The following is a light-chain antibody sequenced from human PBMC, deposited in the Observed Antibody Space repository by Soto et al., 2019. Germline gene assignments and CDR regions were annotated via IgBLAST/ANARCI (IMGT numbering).Light chain of an antibody. CDR2: DVS. J-gene: IGKJ1*01. CDR1: QSISNW. V-gene: IGKV1-5*01. CDR3: QQYDSYPWT. Sequence: EIQMTQSPSTLSASVGDRVTITCRASQSISNWLAWYQQKPGKAPTLLIYDVSRLESGVPSRFSGSGSGTEFTLTISSLQPDDFATYYCQQYDSYPWTFGQRTKVDI.